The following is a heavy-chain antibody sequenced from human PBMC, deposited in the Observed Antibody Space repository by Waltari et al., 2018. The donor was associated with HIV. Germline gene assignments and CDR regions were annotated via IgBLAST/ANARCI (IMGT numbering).Heavy chain of an antibody. CDR3: AVRSPARRLNWFDP. Sequence: EVQLVESGGGLVQPGGSLRLSCAASGFTCSSYWMSWVSQAPGKGLEVVANRRQDGSEKSFVDSMKGRFTIPRDNAKNSLCLQISILRAEDTAVYYCAVRSPARRLNWFDPWGQGTLVIVSS. J-gene: IGHJ5*02. CDR2: RRQDGSEK. CDR1: GFTCSSYW. D-gene: IGHD2-8*01. V-gene: IGHV3-7*01.